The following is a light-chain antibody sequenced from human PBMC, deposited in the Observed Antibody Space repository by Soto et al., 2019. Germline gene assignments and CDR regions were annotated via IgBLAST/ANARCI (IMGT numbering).Light chain of an antibody. CDR1: QSISSW. CDR3: QQHNSYPYT. Sequence: DIQMTQSPSTLSASVGDRVTITCRASQSISSWLAWYQQKPGKAPKLLIYDASSLESGVPSRFSGSGSGTEFTLTISSLQHDDFATYYCQQHNSYPYTFGQGTKLEIK. J-gene: IGKJ2*01. CDR2: DAS. V-gene: IGKV1-5*01.